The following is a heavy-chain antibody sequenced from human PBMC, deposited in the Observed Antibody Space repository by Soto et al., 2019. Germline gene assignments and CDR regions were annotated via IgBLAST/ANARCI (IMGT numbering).Heavy chain of an antibody. V-gene: IGHV1-69*01. CDR3: TRALGAYYVES. J-gene: IGHJ4*01. D-gene: IGHD1-26*01. CDR1: GGTFSTYA. CDR2: IIPIFGTT. Sequence: QVKLLQSGAEVKNPGSSVTVSCKASGGTFSTYAITWVRQAHGQGLVWLGGIIPIFGTTDYARKFQGRVTMTAAETTSTAFIDLSSQTSEVTAVYYCTRALGAYYVESRGQGDLVSVS.